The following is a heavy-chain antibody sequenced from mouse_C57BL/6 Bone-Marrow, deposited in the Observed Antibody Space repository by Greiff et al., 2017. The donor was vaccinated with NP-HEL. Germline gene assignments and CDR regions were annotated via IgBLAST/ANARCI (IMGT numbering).Heavy chain of an antibody. CDR2: IHPNSGST. CDR3: ARGDYRPYCAMDY. V-gene: IGHV1-64*01. Sequence: VQLQQPGAELVKPGASVKLSCKASGYTFTSYWMHWVKQRPGQGLEWIGLIHPNSGSTNYNEKFQSKATLTVDKSSSTAYMQHSSLTSEDAAVYYCARGDYRPYCAMDYWGQGTSVTVSS. CDR1: GYTFTSYW. J-gene: IGHJ4*01. D-gene: IGHD2-12*01.